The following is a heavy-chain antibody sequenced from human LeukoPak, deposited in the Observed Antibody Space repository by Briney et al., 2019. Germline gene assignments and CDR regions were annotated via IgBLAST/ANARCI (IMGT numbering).Heavy chain of an antibody. J-gene: IGHJ6*03. CDR3: ANYVVVPAAIGEVYYMDV. CDR2: ISGSGGST. CDR1: GFTFSDYA. Sequence: GSLRLSCAASGFTFSDYAMSWVRQAPGKGLEWVSAISGSGGSTYYADSVKGRFTISRDNSKNTLYLQMNSLRAEDTAVYYCANYVVVPAAIGEVYYMDVWGKGTTVTVSS. V-gene: IGHV3-23*01. D-gene: IGHD2-2*01.